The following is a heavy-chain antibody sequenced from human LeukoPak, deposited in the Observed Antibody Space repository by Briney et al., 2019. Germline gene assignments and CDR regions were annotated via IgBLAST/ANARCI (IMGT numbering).Heavy chain of an antibody. D-gene: IGHD5-18*01. V-gene: IGHV1-18*01. CDR1: GYTFTSYG. Sequence: VASVKVSCKASGYTFTSYGISWVRQAPGQGLEWMGWISAYNGNTNYAQKLQGRVTMTTDTSTSTAYMELRSLRSDDTAVYYCARDGIQLWGYNWFDPWGQGTLVTVSS. CDR3: ARDGIQLWGYNWFDP. CDR2: ISAYNGNT. J-gene: IGHJ5*02.